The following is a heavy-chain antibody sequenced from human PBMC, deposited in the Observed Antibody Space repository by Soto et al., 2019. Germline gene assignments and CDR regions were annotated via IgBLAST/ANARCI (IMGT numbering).Heavy chain of an antibody. CDR1: GYTFTSYG. D-gene: IGHD3-10*01. CDR3: ARSGSYYPARNWFGP. CDR2: ISGFNDDT. Sequence: QAQLVQSGAEMKNPGASVKVSCKASGYTFTSYGISWVRQAPGQGLEWMGWISGFNDDTNHAQKFQGRVIMTKDTSTSTAYMELRSLKFDDTAVYYCARSGSYYPARNWFGPWGQGTLVTVSS. J-gene: IGHJ5*02. V-gene: IGHV1-18*01.